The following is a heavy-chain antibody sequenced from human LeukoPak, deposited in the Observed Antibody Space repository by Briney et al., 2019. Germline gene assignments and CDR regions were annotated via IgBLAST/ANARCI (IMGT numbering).Heavy chain of an antibody. Sequence: GGSLRLSCAASGFTFSSYAMSWVRQAPGKGLEWVSTISGSGGSTYYVDSAKGRFTIPRDNSKNTLYLQMNSLRAEDTAVYYCANLVTTVGGYWGHGTLVTVSS. CDR1: GFTFSSYA. V-gene: IGHV3-23*01. CDR2: ISGSGGST. D-gene: IGHD4-17*01. J-gene: IGHJ4*01. CDR3: ANLVTTVGGY.